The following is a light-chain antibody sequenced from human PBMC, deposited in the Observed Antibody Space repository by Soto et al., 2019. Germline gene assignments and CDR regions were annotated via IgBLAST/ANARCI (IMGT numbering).Light chain of an antibody. CDR2: SNN. V-gene: IGLV1-44*01. Sequence: QAVVTQPTSASGTPGQRVTISCSGSSSNIGSNTVNWYQQLPGTAPKLLIYSNNQRPSGVPDRFSGSKSGTSASLAISGLQSEDEADYYCAAWDDSLNGRAVFGGGTKLTVL. CDR3: AAWDDSLNGRAV. J-gene: IGLJ2*01. CDR1: SSNIGSNT.